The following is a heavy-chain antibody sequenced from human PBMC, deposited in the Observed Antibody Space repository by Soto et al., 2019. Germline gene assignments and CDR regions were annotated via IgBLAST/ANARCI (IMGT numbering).Heavy chain of an antibody. Sequence: GGSLRLSCAASGFTFISYAMHWVRQAPGKGLEWVAVISYDGSNKYYADSVKGRFTISRDNSKNTLYLQMNSLRAEDTAVYYCARDLVVVVPAAIKGSYDYYYGMDVWGQGTTVTVSS. V-gene: IGHV3-30-3*01. CDR1: GFTFISYA. J-gene: IGHJ6*02. D-gene: IGHD2-2*02. CDR2: ISYDGSNK. CDR3: ARDLVVVVPAAIKGSYDYYYGMDV.